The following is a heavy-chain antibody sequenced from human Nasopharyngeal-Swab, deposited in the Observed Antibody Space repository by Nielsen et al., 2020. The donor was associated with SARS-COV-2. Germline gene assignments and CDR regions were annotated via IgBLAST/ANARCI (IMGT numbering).Heavy chain of an antibody. J-gene: IGHJ6*03. CDR3: ARASATVTTEPYYYYYYYMDV. CDR2: IWYDGSNK. CDR1: GFTFSSYG. D-gene: IGHD4-17*01. Sequence: GGSLRLSCAAYGFTFSSYGMHWVRQAPGKGLERVAVIWYDGSNKYYADSVKGRFTISRDNSKNTLYLQMNSLRAEDTAVYYCARASATVTTEPYYYYYYYMDVWGKGTTVTVSS. V-gene: IGHV3-33*01.